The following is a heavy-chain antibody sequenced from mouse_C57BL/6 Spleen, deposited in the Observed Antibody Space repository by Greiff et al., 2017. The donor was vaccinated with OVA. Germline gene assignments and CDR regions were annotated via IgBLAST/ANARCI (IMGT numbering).Heavy chain of an antibody. V-gene: IGHV1-59*01. CDR2: IDPSDSYT. D-gene: IGHD3-3*01. Sequence: VQLQQPGAELVRPGTSVKLSCKASGYTFTSYWMHWVKQRPGQGLEWIGVIDPSDSYTNYNQKFKGKATLTVDTSSSTAYMQLSSLTSEDSAVYYCARGRELGAMDYWGQGTSVTVSS. CDR3: ARGRELGAMDY. J-gene: IGHJ4*01. CDR1: GYTFTSYW.